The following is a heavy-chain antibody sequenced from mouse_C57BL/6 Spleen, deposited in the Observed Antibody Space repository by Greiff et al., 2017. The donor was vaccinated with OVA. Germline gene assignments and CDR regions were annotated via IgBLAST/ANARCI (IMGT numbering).Heavy chain of an antibody. CDR3: ARERTVVGNFDV. CDR2: IAPNSGGT. V-gene: IGHV1-72*01. D-gene: IGHD1-1*01. Sequence: QVQLQQSGAELVKPGASVKLSCKASGYTFTSYWMHWVKQRPGRGLEWIGRIAPNSGGTKYNEKFKSKATLTVDKPSSTAYMQLSSLTSEDSAVYYCARERTVVGNFDVWGTGTTVTVSS. CDR1: GYTFTSYW. J-gene: IGHJ1*03.